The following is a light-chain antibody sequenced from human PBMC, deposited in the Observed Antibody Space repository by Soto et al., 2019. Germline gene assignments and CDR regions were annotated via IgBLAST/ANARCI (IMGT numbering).Light chain of an antibody. CDR2: LAS. J-gene: IGKJ1*01. V-gene: IGKV2-28*01. CDR3: MQATQSSWT. CDR1: QSLLHTNTYNF. Sequence: EIVMTQSPLSLPVTPGEPASISCRSTQSLLHTNTYNFLDWYVQKPGQSPQVLIYLASNRASGVPHMISGGRSGTDYTLTISRVEDEDVGVYYCMQATQSSWTFCQGTKVEI.